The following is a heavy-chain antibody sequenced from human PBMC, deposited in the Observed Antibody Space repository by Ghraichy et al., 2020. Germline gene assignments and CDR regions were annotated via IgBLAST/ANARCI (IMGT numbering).Heavy chain of an antibody. CDR2: ISTYNGNT. V-gene: IGHV1-18*04. D-gene: IGHD3-22*01. CDR1: GYPFTSYA. CDR3: ARDPSRDYDTGAYYDF. Sequence: ASVKVSCKASGYPFTSYAISWVRQAPGQGLEWMGWISTYNGNTNFEQKLQGRVTMTTDTSATTAYMELRSLTYDDTAVYYCARDPSRDYDTGAYYDFWGQGSLDTVSS. J-gene: IGHJ4*02.